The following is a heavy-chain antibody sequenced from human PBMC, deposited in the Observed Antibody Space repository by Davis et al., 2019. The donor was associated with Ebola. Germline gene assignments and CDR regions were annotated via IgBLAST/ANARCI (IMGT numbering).Heavy chain of an antibody. CDR3: ARARTPMVTPYIDY. CDR1: GFTFSMYW. J-gene: IGHJ4*02. D-gene: IGHD5-18*01. CDR2: IKRDGSEK. V-gene: IGHV3-7*01. Sequence: PGGSLRLSCVGSGFTFSMYWMNWVRQAPGKGLEWVANIKRDGSEKYYVDSVKGRFTISRDNAKSTLYLEMNSLRAEDTAVYYCARARTPMVTPYIDYWGQGTLVTVSS.